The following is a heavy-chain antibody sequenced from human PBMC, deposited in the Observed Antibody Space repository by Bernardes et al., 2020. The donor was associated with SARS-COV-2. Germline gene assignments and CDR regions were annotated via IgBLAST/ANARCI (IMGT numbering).Heavy chain of an antibody. Sequence: GGSLRLSCAASGFTFDDYGMSWVRQAPGKGLEWVSGINWNGGSTGYADSVKGRFTISRDNAKNSLYLQMNSLRAEDTALYHCARDKGGESDNWFDPWGQGTLVTVSS. CDR2: INWNGGST. D-gene: IGHD3-16*01. CDR3: ARDKGGESDNWFDP. J-gene: IGHJ5*02. V-gene: IGHV3-20*01. CDR1: GFTFDDYG.